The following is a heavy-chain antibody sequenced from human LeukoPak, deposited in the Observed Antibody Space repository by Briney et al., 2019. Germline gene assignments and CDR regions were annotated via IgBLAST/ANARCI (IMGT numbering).Heavy chain of an antibody. Sequence: TGGSLRLSCADSGFLFSNSWMAWVRQAPGRGLEWLANINQDGSAKTCVDSVKGRFTISRDNAKNSLYLQMNSLRAEDTAVYYCAKDPSSSGRGGYFDSWGQGTLVTVSS. V-gene: IGHV3-7*01. CDR1: GFLFSNSW. D-gene: IGHD6-19*01. J-gene: IGHJ4*02. CDR2: INQDGSAK. CDR3: AKDPSSSGRGGYFDS.